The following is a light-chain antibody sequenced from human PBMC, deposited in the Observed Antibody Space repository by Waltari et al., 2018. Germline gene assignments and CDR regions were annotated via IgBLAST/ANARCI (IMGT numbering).Light chain of an antibody. J-gene: IGKJ1*01. CDR2: GAS. CDR3: QHYVRLPAT. CDR1: QSVGRT. Sequence: EIVLTQSPGTLSLSPGARATLSCRASQSVGRTLAWYQQKPGQAPRLLIYGASSRATDIPDRFSGSGSGTDFSLTINRLEPEDFAVYFCQHYVRLPATFGQGTKVEIK. V-gene: IGKV3-20*01.